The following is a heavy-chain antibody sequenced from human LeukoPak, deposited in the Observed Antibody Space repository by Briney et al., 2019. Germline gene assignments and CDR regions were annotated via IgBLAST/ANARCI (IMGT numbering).Heavy chain of an antibody. V-gene: IGHV4-61*05. Sequence: SETLSLTCTVSGGSISSSSYYWGWIRQPPGKGLEWIGYIYYSGNTNYNPSLKSRVTISVDTSKDQFSLKLSSVTAADTAVYYCARGIIVGATWGENDNWFDPWGQGTLVTVSS. J-gene: IGHJ5*02. CDR1: GGSISSSSYY. D-gene: IGHD1-26*01. CDR2: IYYSGNT. CDR3: ARGIIVGATWGENDNWFDP.